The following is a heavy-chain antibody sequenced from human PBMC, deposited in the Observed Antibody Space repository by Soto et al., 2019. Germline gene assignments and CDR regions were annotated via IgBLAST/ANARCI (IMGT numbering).Heavy chain of an antibody. V-gene: IGHV3-23*01. CDR1: GFTFSSYA. CDR3: AKFSGRDFWSGSPFDP. CDR2: ISGSGGST. J-gene: IGHJ5*02. D-gene: IGHD3-3*01. Sequence: PGGSLRLSCAASGFTFSSYAMSWVRQAPGKGLEWVSAISGSGGSTYYADSVKGRFTISRDNSKNTLYLQMNSLRAEDTAVYYCAKFSGRDFWSGSPFDPWGQGTLVTVSS.